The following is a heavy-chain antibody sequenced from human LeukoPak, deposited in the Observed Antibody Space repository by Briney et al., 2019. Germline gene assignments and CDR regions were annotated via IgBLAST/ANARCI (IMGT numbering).Heavy chain of an antibody. J-gene: IGHJ4*02. CDR3: ARDRMVRGAYYFDY. D-gene: IGHD3-10*01. V-gene: IGHV3-23*01. CDR2: ISGSGGST. Sequence: GGSLRLSCAASGFTFSSYAMSWVRQAPGKGLEWVSAISGSGGSTYYADSVKGRFTISRDNAKNSLYLQMNSLRAEDTAVYYCARDRMVRGAYYFDYWGQGTLVTVSS. CDR1: GFTFSSYA.